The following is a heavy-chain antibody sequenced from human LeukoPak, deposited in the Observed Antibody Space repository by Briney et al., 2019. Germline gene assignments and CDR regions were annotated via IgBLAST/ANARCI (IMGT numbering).Heavy chain of an antibody. CDR1: GFTFSSYA. CDR2: ISGSGGST. J-gene: IGHJ4*02. CDR3: AKGKSSGWYYFDY. D-gene: IGHD6-19*01. V-gene: IGHV3-23*01. Sequence: PGGSLRLSCAASGFTFSSYAMSWVRPAPGKGLEWVSAISGSGGSTYYADSVKGRFTISRDNSKNTLYLQMSSLRAEDTAVYYCAKGKSSGWYYFDYWGQGTLVTVSS.